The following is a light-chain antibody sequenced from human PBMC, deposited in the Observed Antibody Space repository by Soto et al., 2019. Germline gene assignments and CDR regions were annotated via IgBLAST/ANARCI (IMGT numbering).Light chain of an antibody. J-gene: IGLJ2*01. CDR1: SSDVGGYNY. Sequence: QSVLTQPASVSGSPGQSITISCTGTSSDVGGYNYVSWYQQYPGKAPKLMIYEVSNRPSGVSNRFSGSKSGNTASLTISGLQAEDEADYYCSSYTSNSTLVFGGGTKLTVL. CDR2: EVS. CDR3: SSYTSNSTLV. V-gene: IGLV2-14*01.